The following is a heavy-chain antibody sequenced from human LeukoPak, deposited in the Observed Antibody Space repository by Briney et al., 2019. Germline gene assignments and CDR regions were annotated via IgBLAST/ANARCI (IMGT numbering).Heavy chain of an antibody. Sequence: ASVKVSCKASGYTFTSYYMHWVRQAPGQGLEWMGIINPSGGSTSYAQKFQGRVTMTRDTSTSTVYMELSSLRSEDTAVYYCARVGYRSGGSCYSLRYWGQGTLVTVSS. D-gene: IGHD2-15*01. CDR1: GYTFTSYY. J-gene: IGHJ4*02. CDR2: INPSGGST. CDR3: ARVGYRSGGSCYSLRY. V-gene: IGHV1-46*01.